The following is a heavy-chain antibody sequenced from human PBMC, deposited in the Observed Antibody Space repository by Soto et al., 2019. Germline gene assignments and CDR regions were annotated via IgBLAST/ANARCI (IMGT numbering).Heavy chain of an antibody. V-gene: IGHV4-39*01. CDR3: ASWDIVVVYFDY. D-gene: IGHD2-2*01. CDR2: IYYSGST. Sequence: QLQLQESGPGLVKPSETLSLTCTVSGGSISSSSYYWGWIRQPPGKGLEWIGSIYYSGSTYYNPSLKSRVTISVDTSKNQFSLKLSSVTAADTDVYYCASWDIVVVYFDYWGQGTLVTVSA. J-gene: IGHJ4*02. CDR1: GGSISSSSYY.